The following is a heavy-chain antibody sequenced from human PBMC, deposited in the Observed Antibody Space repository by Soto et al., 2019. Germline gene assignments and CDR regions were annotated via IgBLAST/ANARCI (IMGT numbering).Heavy chain of an antibody. Sequence: GGSLRLSCAASGFTFSSYAMSWVRQAPGKGLEWVSAISGSGSSTYYADSVKGRFTISRDNAKNTLYLQMNSLRAEDTAVYYCARELIFYFDYWGQGTLVTVSS. V-gene: IGHV3-23*01. CDR3: ARELIFYFDY. D-gene: IGHD3-3*01. CDR2: ISGSGSST. CDR1: GFTFSSYA. J-gene: IGHJ4*02.